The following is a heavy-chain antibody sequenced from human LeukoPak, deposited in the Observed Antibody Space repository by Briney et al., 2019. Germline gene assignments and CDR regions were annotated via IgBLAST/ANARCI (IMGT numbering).Heavy chain of an antibody. D-gene: IGHD3-3*01. V-gene: IGHV1-69*05. Sequence: SVKVSCKASGGTFSSYAISWVRQAPGQGLEWMGGMIPIFGTANYAQKFQGRVTITTDESTSTAYMELSSLRSEDTAVYYCARVPDYDFWSGSGYMDVWGKGTTVTVSS. CDR2: MIPIFGTA. CDR3: ARVPDYDFWSGSGYMDV. CDR1: GGTFSSYA. J-gene: IGHJ6*03.